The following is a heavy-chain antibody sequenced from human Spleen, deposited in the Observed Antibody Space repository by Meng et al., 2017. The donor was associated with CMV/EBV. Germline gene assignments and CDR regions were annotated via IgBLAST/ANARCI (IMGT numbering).Heavy chain of an antibody. D-gene: IGHD1-7*01. V-gene: IGHV1-18*01. CDR3: ARDGISGTTWPPRFYYYGMDV. CDR2: ISTYNFSA. CDR1: AYTFSRFG. J-gene: IGHJ6*02. Sequence: ASVKVSCKASAYTFSRFGITWVRQAPGQGLEWMGWISTYNFSAKYAQKFQGRVTMTIETSTSTAYMELRSLRSDDTAVYYCARDGISGTTWPPRFYYYGMDVWGQGTTVTVSS.